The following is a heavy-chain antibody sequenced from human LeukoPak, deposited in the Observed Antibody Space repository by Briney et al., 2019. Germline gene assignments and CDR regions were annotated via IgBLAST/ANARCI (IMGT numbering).Heavy chain of an antibody. V-gene: IGHV4-4*09. CDR3: ARRIAVGVWYYFDY. CDR2: IYNSGRT. CDR1: GGSISSYY. Sequence: SETLSLTCTVSGGSISSYYWSWIRQPPGKGMEGIGYIYNSGRTNYNPSLKRQVTISVDTCKNQFSLKLSSVTAADTAVYYCARRIAVGVWYYFDYWGQGTLVTVSS. D-gene: IGHD6-19*01. J-gene: IGHJ4*02.